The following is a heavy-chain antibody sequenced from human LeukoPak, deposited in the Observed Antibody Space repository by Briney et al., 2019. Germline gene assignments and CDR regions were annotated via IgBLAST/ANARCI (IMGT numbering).Heavy chain of an antibody. V-gene: IGHV3-74*01. J-gene: IGHJ4*02. CDR2: IYRDGSNT. D-gene: IGHD5-24*01. Sequence: GGSLRLSCAASGFTFSNYWMHWVRQVQGKGLVWVSRIYRDGSNTDYADSVKGRFIISRDNVKNTLYLQMNSLRADDTAVYYCARDGDAYNFDFWGQGALVTVSS. CDR3: ARDGDAYNFDF. CDR1: GFTFSNYW.